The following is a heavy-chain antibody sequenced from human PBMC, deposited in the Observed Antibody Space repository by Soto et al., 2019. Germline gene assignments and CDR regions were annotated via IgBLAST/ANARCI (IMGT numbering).Heavy chain of an antibody. D-gene: IGHD4-4*01. CDR2: ISGSSSYR. CDR1: GFTFGDYV. J-gene: IGHJ4*02. CDR3: ARSNYFAIDY. V-gene: IGHV3-21*01. Sequence: GSLRLSCAASGFTFGDYVFNWVRQAPGKGLEWVSSISGSSSYRYYADSMKGRFTISRDNAKNSLFLEMNSLGAEDTAVYYCARSNYFAIDYWGQGVLVTVSS.